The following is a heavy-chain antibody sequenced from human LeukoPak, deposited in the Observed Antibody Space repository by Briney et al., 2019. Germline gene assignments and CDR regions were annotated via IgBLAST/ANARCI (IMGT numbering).Heavy chain of an antibody. CDR3: ARRLPYSGSPGRAFDI. Sequence: GESLKISCKGSGYSFTSYWIGWVRQMPGKGLEWMGIIYPGDSDTRYSPSFQGQVTISADKSISTAYLQWSSLKASDTAMYYCARRLPYSGSPGRAFDIWGQGTMVTVSS. CDR2: IYPGDSDT. D-gene: IGHD1-26*01. J-gene: IGHJ3*02. V-gene: IGHV5-51*01. CDR1: GYSFTSYW.